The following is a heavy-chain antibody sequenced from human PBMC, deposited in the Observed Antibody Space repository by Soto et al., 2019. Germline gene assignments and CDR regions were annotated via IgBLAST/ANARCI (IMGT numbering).Heavy chain of an antibody. J-gene: IGHJ4*02. CDR1: GFTFSSYS. CDR3: ARDLYSSSARYFDY. Sequence: GGSLRLSCAASGFTFSSYSMNWVRQAPGKGLEWVSSISSSSSYIYHADSVKGRFTISRDNAKNSLYLQMNSLRAEDTAVYYCARDLYSSSARYFDYWGQGTLVTVSS. D-gene: IGHD6-6*01. V-gene: IGHV3-21*01. CDR2: ISSSSSYI.